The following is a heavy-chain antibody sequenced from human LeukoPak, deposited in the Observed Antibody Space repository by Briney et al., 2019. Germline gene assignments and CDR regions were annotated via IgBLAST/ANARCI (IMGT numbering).Heavy chain of an antibody. CDR2: ISYDGSNK. V-gene: IGHV3-30*03. D-gene: IGHD2-21*02. CDR1: GFTFNSYV. Sequence: GGSLRLSCAASGFTFNSYVMHWVRQAPGKGLEWVALISYDGSNKYYADSVKGRFTISRDNSKNTLYLQTNSLRAEDAAVYYCASKWYCGGDCYYQIDYWGQGTLVTVSS. J-gene: IGHJ4*02. CDR3: ASKWYCGGDCYYQIDY.